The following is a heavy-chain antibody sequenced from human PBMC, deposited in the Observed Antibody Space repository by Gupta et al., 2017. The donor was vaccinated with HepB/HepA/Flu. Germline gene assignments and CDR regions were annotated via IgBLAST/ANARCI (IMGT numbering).Heavy chain of an antibody. CDR1: GFAFSSYE. D-gene: IGHD2-8*01. J-gene: IGHJ3*02. CDR2: ISYSGRTM. CDR3: APRNGPVAFDI. V-gene: IGHV3-48*03. Sequence: EVQLVESGGGLVQPGGSLRLYCAASGFAFSSYEMSWVRQAPGKGLDWVSYISYSGRTMYDADTVRGRFTISRDNAKNSLYMQMNSVKAEDTAVYYCAPRNGPVAFDIWGQGTMVTVFS.